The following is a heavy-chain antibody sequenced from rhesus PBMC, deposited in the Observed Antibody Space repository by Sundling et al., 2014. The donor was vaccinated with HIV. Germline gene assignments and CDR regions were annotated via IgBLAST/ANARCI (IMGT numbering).Heavy chain of an antibody. Sequence: EVRLVESGGGLVQAGGSLRLSCAASGFTFSDYYINWVRQAPGKGPEWVGFIKKNSNGGTPQYAASVKGRFSISRDDSKSIASLQMNSLKVEDTAIYYCTRVQTNWGDVHFDYWGPGILVTVSS. CDR2: IKKNSNGGTP. CDR1: GFTFSDYY. J-gene: IGHJ4*01. D-gene: IGHD3-34*01. V-gene: IGHV3-116*02. CDR3: TRVQTNWGDVHFDY.